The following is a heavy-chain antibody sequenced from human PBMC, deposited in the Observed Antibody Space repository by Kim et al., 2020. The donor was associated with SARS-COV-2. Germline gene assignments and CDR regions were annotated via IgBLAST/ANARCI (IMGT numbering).Heavy chain of an antibody. CDR3: AREPTIDYYGSGSPLDY. D-gene: IGHD3-10*01. J-gene: IGHJ4*02. Sequence: VKGRFTISRDNAKNSLYLQMNSLRAEDTAVYYCAREPTIDYYGSGSPLDYWGQGTLVTVSS. V-gene: IGHV3-21*01.